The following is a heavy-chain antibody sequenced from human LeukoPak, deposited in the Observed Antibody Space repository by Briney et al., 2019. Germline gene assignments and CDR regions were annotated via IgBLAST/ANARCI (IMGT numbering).Heavy chain of an antibody. Sequence: ASVKVSCKASGYTFTGYYMHWVRQAPGQGLEWMGWINPNSGGTNYAQKFQGRVTMTRDTSISTAYMELSRLRSDDTAVYYCARDPGPHYHDSSGYFQHWGQGTLVTVSS. CDR1: GYTFTGYY. CDR2: INPNSGGT. CDR3: ARDPGPHYHDSSGYFQH. J-gene: IGHJ1*01. D-gene: IGHD3-22*01. V-gene: IGHV1-2*02.